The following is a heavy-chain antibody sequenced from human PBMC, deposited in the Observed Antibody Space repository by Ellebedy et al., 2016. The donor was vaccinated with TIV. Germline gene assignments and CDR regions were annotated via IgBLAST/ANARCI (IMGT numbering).Heavy chain of an antibody. CDR3: ATERSGYDFDY. CDR1: GFTFSTYG. V-gene: IGHV3-33*01. Sequence: GESLKISCAASGFTFSTYGMHWVRQAPGKGLERVAVLWYDGSREYYADSVKGRFTVSRDNSKNTLYLQMNSLRTEDTAVYYCATERSGYDFDYWGQGTLVTVSA. J-gene: IGHJ4*02. CDR2: LWYDGSRE. D-gene: IGHD5-12*01.